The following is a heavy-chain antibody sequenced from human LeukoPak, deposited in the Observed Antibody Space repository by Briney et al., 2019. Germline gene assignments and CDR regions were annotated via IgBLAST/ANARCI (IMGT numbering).Heavy chain of an antibody. V-gene: IGHV3-74*01. CDR1: GFTFSSYW. D-gene: IGHD5-18*01. J-gene: IGHJ4*02. CDR3: VRGYSAVVFDY. CDR2: INSDGSSR. Sequence: GRCLRLSCAASGFTFSSYWMHWVRRAPGKGLGWVSRINSDGSSRTYADSVKGRFPISRDNAKNTLYLQMNCLRAEDTAVYYCVRGYSAVVFDYWGQGTLVTVSS.